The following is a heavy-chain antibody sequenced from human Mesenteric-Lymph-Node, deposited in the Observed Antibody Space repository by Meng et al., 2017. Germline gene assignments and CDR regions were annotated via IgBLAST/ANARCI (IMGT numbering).Heavy chain of an antibody. CDR2: INPSGGST. CDR3: ARHGDRYFDWLRRNHDAFDI. D-gene: IGHD3-9*01. Sequence: ASVKVSCKASGYTFTSYYMHWVRQAPGQGLEWMGIINPSGGSTSYAQKFQGRVTMTRDTSTSTVYMELSSLRSEDTAVYYCARHGDRYFDWLRRNHDAFDIWGQGTMVTVSS. J-gene: IGHJ3*02. V-gene: IGHV1-46*01. CDR1: GYTFTSYY.